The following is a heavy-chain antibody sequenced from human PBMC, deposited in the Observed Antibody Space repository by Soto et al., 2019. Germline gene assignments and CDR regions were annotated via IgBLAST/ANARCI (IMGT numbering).Heavy chain of an antibody. CDR2: IKEDGSDK. V-gene: IGHV3-7*01. J-gene: IGHJ4*02. CDR3: ARWIRGTVDY. D-gene: IGHD3-10*01. Sequence: EVQLVASGGGLVQPGGSLRLSCAASAFTFSNYYMSWVRQAPGKGLEWLANIKEDGSDKYYVDSVKGRFTISRDNAEISLYLQMNSLRAEDTAVYYCARWIRGTVDYWGQGTLVTVSS. CDR1: AFTFSNYY.